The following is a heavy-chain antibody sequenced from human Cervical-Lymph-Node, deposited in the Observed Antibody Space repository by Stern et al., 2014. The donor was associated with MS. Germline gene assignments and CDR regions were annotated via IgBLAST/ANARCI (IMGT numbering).Heavy chain of an antibody. Sequence: VPLEESGPGLVKPSETLSLTCTVSGGSISSYYWSWIRQPPGKGLDVSCSNSYSCSCNYNPSIKSRVSISVDTSKNQFSLKLISVTAADTAVYYCARGATQAFDPWGQGTLVTVSS. V-gene: IGHV4-59*01. CDR1: GGSISSYY. CDR2: NSYSCSC. J-gene: IGHJ5*02. CDR3: ARGATQAFDP.